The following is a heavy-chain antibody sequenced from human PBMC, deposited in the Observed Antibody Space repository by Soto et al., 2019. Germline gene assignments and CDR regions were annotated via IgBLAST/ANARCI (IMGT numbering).Heavy chain of an antibody. D-gene: IGHD2-2*01. CDR1: GYSSTSYW. V-gene: IGHV5-51*01. CDR2: IYPGDSDT. Sequence: PGESLKISCKGSGYSSTSYWIAWVRQMPGKGLEWMGIIYPGDSDTIYSPSFQGQVTFSADKSINTAYLQWSSLKASDTATYYCARHAGYCSSTTCSQNDYWGQGTQVTVSS. J-gene: IGHJ4*02. CDR3: ARHAGYCSSTTCSQNDY.